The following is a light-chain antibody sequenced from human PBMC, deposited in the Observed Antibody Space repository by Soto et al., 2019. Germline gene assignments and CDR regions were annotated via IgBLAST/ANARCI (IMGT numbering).Light chain of an antibody. Sequence: PGERATLSCRASQSVNINLAWYQQKPGQAPRLVIYDGSHRATDIPARFSGSGSGTEFTLTISSLQSEDFALYYCHQYNSWPPGTFGQGTKVDIK. J-gene: IGKJ2*01. CDR1: QSVNIN. CDR3: HQYNSWPPGT. CDR2: DGS. V-gene: IGKV3D-15*01.